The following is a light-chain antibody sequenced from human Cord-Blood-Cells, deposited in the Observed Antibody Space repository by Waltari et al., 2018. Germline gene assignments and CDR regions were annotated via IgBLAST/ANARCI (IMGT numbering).Light chain of an antibody. CDR3: QQYNNWLT. CDR1: QSGSSN. CDR2: GAS. Sequence: EIVMTQSPATLSVSPGESATLSCRASQSGSSNFAWYQQKPGQAPRLLIYGASTRATGIPARFSGSGSGTEFTLTISSLQSEDFAVYYCQQYNNWLTFGGGTKVEIK. J-gene: IGKJ4*01. V-gene: IGKV3-15*01.